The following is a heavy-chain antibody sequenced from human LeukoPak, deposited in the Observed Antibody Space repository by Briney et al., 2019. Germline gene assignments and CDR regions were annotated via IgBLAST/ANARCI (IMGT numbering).Heavy chain of an antibody. CDR3: AKGIYSSGWSYFDY. V-gene: IGHV3-23*01. Sequence: GGSLRLSCAASGFTFSNSAMSWVRQAPGKGLEWVSTLSGSGITTYYADSVKGRFTISRDNSKNTLYLQMNSLRAEDTAVYYCAKGIYSSGWSYFDYWGQGTLVTVSS. D-gene: IGHD6-19*01. J-gene: IGHJ4*02. CDR1: GFTFSNSA. CDR2: LSGSGITT.